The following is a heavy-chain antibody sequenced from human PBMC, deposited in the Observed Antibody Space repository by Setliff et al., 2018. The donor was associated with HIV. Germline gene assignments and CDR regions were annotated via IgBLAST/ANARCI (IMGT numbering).Heavy chain of an antibody. Sequence: PGGSLRLSCAASGFTFSSYGMHCVRQAPGKGLEWVAVISYDGSNKYYADSVKGRFTISRDNSEHSLYLQMNSLRAEDSALYYCARGQTTGEYWGQGTLVTVSS. V-gene: IGHV3-30*03. CDR3: ARGQTTGEY. J-gene: IGHJ4*02. CDR1: GFTFSSYG. CDR2: ISYDGSNK. D-gene: IGHD4-17*01.